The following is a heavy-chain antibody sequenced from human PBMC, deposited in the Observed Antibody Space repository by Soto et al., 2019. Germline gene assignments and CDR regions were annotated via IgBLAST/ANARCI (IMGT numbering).Heavy chain of an antibody. D-gene: IGHD7-27*01. V-gene: IGHV4-30-4*08. J-gene: IGHJ4*02. CDR1: GGSVSSADWN. CDR2: IYESGRT. CDR3: TTGPSGDKVDF. Sequence: QVQLQESGPGLVKPSQTLSLTCTVSGGSVSSADWNWSWIRQSPGKGLEWIGHIYESGRTYSNPSLMSRATISFDTSKNLFSLNLRSVTAADTAVYYCTTGPSGDKVDFWGQGLLVTVSS.